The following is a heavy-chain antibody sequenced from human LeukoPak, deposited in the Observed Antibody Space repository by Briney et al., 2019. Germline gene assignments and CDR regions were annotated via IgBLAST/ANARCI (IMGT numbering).Heavy chain of an antibody. D-gene: IGHD5-24*01. CDR2: FNPSGGST. CDR3: ARVRDGYNDAFDI. CDR1: GYTFTNYY. V-gene: IGHV1-46*01. Sequence: ASVKVSCKASGYTFTNYYMHWLRQAPGQGLEWVGVFNPSGGSTSYAQKFQGRVTMTRDTSTSTVYMELSSLRSEDTAVYFCARVRDGYNDAFDIWGQGTMVTVS. J-gene: IGHJ3*02.